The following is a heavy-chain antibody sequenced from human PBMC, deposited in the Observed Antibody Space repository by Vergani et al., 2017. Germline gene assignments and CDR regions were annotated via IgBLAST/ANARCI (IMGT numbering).Heavy chain of an antibody. CDR3: AREIRAAAAGTDY. D-gene: IGHD6-13*01. CDR1: GGSFSGYY. V-gene: IGHV4-34*01. CDR2: INHSGRT. Sequence: QVQLQQWGAGLLKPSETLSLTCAVYGGSFSGYYWSWIRQPPGKGREWSGEINHSGRTNYNPSLKSRVTISVDTSKNQFSLKLSSVTAADTAVYYCAREIRAAAAGTDYWGQGTLVTVSS. J-gene: IGHJ4*02.